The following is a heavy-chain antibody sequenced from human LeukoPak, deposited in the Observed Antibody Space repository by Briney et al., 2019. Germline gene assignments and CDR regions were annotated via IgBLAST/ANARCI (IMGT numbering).Heavy chain of an antibody. J-gene: IGHJ4*02. CDR3: ARGWPRFDY. D-gene: IGHD3-3*01. CDR1: GGSISSYY. CDR2: VYYSGTT. V-gene: IGHV4-59*01. Sequence: SETLSLTCTVSGGSISSYYWSWIRQPPGKGLEWIGYVYYSGTTNYNPSLKSRVTISIDTSRNQFSLNLISVTAADTAAYYCARGWPRFDYWGQGTRVTVSS.